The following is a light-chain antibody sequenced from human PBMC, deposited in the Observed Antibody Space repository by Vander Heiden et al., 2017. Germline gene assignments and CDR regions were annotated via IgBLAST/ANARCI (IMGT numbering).Light chain of an antibody. CDR3: QSYDSSLRVVV. V-gene: IGLV1-40*01. CDR1: SSNIGPGHD. CDR2: DNI. J-gene: IGLJ2*01. Sequence: QSVLTQPPSVSGAPGQGAPISCIGSSSNIGPGHDVHWYQQLPGTAPKLLMYDNINRPSGIPDRFSGSRSGTTASLAITGLQAEDEADYYCQSYDSSLRVVVFGGGTKLTVL.